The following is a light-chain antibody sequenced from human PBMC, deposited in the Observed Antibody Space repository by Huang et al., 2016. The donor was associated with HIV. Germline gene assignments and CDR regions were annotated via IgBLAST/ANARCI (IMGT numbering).Light chain of an antibody. J-gene: IGKJ4*01. Sequence: DIQMTQSPTSVSASIGDRVTITCRASQGVGSYLAWYQQKPGKAPNLLIYAASTLQTGVPSRFSGNGSDTDFTLTISSLQAGDCATYYCQQATRIPLTFGGGTKVEMK. V-gene: IGKV1-12*01. CDR3: QQATRIPLT. CDR1: QGVGSY. CDR2: AAS.